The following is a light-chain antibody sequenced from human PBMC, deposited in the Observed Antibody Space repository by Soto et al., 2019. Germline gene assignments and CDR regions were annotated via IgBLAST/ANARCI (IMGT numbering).Light chain of an antibody. CDR2: GAS. V-gene: IGKV3-20*01. CDR1: QSVSNNY. J-gene: IGKJ1*01. CDR3: QQYGSSGT. Sequence: EIVLTQSPGTLSLSPGERAILSCRASQSVSNNYLAWYQQKPGQAPRLLIYGASNRATGIPDRFSGSGSGTDFTLTISRLEPEDFAVYYCQQYGSSGTFGQGTKVEIK.